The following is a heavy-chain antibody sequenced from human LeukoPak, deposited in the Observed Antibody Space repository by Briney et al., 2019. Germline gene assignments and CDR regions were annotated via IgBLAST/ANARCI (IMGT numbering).Heavy chain of an antibody. CDR3: ARSRGYSVTADY. J-gene: IGHJ4*02. Sequence: SETLSLTCTVSGYSISSGYYWGWIRQPPGKGLEWIGSIYHSGSTYYNPSLKSRVTISVDTSKNQFSLKLSSVTAADTAVYYCARSRGYSVTADYWGQGTLVTVSS. CDR1: GYSISSGYY. V-gene: IGHV4-38-2*02. D-gene: IGHD5-18*01. CDR2: IYHSGST.